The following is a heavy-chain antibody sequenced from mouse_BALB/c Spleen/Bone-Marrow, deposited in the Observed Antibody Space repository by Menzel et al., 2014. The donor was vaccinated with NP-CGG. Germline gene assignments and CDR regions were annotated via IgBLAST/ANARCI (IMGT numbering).Heavy chain of an antibody. CDR2: ISDGGSYT. J-gene: IGHJ4*01. CDR3: VRDTQVRTYYYAMDY. V-gene: IGHV5-4*02. CDR1: GFTFSDFY. Sequence: VQLQQSGGGLVKPGGSLKLSCAASGFTFSDFYMYWVRQTPEKRLEWVATISDGGSYTYYPDSVKGRFTISRDDAKNTLSLKMSSLRSEDTAMYYGVRDTQVRTYYYAMDYGGQGPPATVPS. D-gene: IGHD2-14*01.